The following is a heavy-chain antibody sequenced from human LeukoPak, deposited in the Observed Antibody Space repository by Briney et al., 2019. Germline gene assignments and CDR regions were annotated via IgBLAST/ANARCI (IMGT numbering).Heavy chain of an antibody. D-gene: IGHD6-13*01. CDR3: AKSPGYSSSWYDY. J-gene: IGHJ4*02. Sequence: GGSLRLSCAASGFTFSSYGMSWVRQAPGKGLEWVSAISGSGGSTYYADSVKGRFTISRDDSKNTLYLQMNSLRAEDTAVYYCAKSPGYSSSWYDYWGQGTLVTVSS. V-gene: IGHV3-23*01. CDR1: GFTFSSYG. CDR2: ISGSGGST.